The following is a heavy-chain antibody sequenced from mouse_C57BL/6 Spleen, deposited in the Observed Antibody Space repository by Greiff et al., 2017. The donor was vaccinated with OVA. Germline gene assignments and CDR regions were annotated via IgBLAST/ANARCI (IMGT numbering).Heavy chain of an antibody. CDR3: ARTERGAMDY. V-gene: IGHV1-82*01. CDR2: IYPGDGDT. J-gene: IGHJ4*01. CDR1: GYAFSSSW. Sequence: QVQLKESGPELVKPGASVKISCKASGYAFSSSWMNWVKQRPGKGLEWIGRIYPGDGDTNYNGKFKGKATLTADKSSSTAYMQLSSLTSEDSAVYFCARTERGAMDYWGQGTSVTVSS.